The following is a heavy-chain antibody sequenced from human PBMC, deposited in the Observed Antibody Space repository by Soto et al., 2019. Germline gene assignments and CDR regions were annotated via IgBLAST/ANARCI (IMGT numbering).Heavy chain of an antibody. CDR3: ARVADCSGGRCYFSVDY. D-gene: IGHD2-15*01. CDR1: GGSISSGDHY. V-gene: IGHV4-30-4*01. J-gene: IGHJ4*02. CDR2: INYSGST. Sequence: QVQLQESGPGLVKPSQTLSLTCTVSGGSISSGDHYWSWIRQPPGKGLEWIGYINYSGSTYYNPSLKSRVTISVDTSKNQFSLKLSSVTAADTAVYYCARVADCSGGRCYFSVDYWGQGTLVTVSS.